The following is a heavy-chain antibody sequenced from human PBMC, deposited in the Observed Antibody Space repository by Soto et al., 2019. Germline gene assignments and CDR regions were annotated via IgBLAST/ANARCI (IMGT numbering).Heavy chain of an antibody. CDR1: GFAFNTYA. D-gene: IGHD2-15*01. CDR3: ANSDRGGSENSNF. Sequence: EVQLLESGGGLVQPGGSLRLSCAASGFAFNTYAMDWVRQAPWKRLEWVTSISGSGDRTYYADSVKGRFTISRDNSENTLYLEMNSLRAEDTAVYYCANSDRGGSENSNFWGQGTLVPVSS. V-gene: IGHV3-23*01. CDR2: ISGSGDRT. J-gene: IGHJ4*02.